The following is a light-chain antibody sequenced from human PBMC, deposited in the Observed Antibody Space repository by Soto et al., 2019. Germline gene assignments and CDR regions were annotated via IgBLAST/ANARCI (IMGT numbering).Light chain of an antibody. CDR3: MQALQSPEVT. Sequence: DIVMTQSPLSLPVTPGEPASISCRSSQSLLHSNGYNYWDWYLQKPGQSPQLLIYLGSNRASGIPGRLSGSGSGTDFTLKISRVEAEDVGVYYCMQALQSPEVTVGPGTKVDIK. CDR2: LGS. CDR1: QSLLHSNGYNY. J-gene: IGKJ3*01. V-gene: IGKV2-28*01.